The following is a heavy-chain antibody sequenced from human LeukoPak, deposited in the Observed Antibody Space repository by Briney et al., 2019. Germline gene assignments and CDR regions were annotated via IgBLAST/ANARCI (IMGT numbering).Heavy chain of an antibody. D-gene: IGHD6-13*01. J-gene: IGHJ4*02. CDR2: MNPNSGNT. Sequence: GASVKVSCKASGYTFTSYDINWVRQATGQGLEWMGWMNPNSGNTGYAQKFQGRVTITRNTSISTAYMELSSLRSEDTAVYYCASSIAAAGTFGANFDYWGQGTLVTVSS. V-gene: IGHV1-8*03. CDR1: GYTFTSYD. CDR3: ASSIAAAGTFGANFDY.